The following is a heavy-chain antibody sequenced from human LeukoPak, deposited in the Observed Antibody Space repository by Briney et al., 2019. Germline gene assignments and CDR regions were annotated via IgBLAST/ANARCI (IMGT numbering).Heavy chain of an antibody. CDR1: GFTFSSYW. V-gene: IGHV3-23*01. D-gene: IGHD6-19*01. CDR3: AKAGIAVAGLEGDY. CDR2: ISGSGGST. Sequence: GGSLRLSCAASGFTFSSYWMSWVRQAPGKGLEWVSAISGSGGSTYYADSVKGRFTISRDNSKNTLYLQMNSLRAEDTAVYYCAKAGIAVAGLEGDYWGQGTLVTVSS. J-gene: IGHJ4*02.